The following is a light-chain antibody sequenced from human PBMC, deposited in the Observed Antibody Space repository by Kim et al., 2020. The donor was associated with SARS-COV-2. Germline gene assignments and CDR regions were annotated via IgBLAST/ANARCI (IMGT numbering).Light chain of an antibody. CDR1: SSDDRTYNL. J-gene: IGLJ3*02. CDR3: CSYAGSSTFV. Sequence: GHSFTISCTGTSSDDRTYNLVSWYQQHPGKAPKLMIYEGFKRPSGVSNRFSGSKSGNTASLTISGLQAEDEADYYCCSYAGSSTFVFGGGTQLTVL. CDR2: EGF. V-gene: IGLV2-23*03.